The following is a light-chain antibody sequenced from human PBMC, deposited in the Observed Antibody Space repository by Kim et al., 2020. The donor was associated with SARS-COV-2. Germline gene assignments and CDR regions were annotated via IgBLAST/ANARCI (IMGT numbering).Light chain of an antibody. Sequence: EIVLTQSPDTLSLSPGESASLSCRANETFNSLYLAWYQQKPGQVPRLLIYGVSYTRATGVPDRFSGSGSGPDFTLSISRVEPEDFAVYYCYHFRTSPGIFGQGTSWRSN. CDR2: GVSY. J-gene: IGKJ2*02. V-gene: IGKV3-20*01. CDR1: ETFNSLY. CDR3: YHFRTSPGI.